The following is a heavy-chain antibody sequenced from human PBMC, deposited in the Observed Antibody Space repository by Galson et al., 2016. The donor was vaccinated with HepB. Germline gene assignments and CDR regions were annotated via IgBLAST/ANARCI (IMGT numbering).Heavy chain of an antibody. CDR2: ISNGGRNT. CDR3: STQLWDTGY. V-gene: IGHV3-23*01. CDR1: GFTFSSYG. D-gene: IGHD5-18*01. J-gene: IGHJ4*02. Sequence: SLRLSCAASGFTFSSYGMTWVRQAPGKGLEWVSAISNGGRNTHYADSVTGRFTISRDHSKNTLYLEMNSLRAEDTAVYYRSTQLWDTGYWGQGTPVTGSS.